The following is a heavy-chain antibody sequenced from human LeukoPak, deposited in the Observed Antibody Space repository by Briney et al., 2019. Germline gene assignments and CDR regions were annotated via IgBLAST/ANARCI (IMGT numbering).Heavy chain of an antibody. CDR3: ARDGYRNNYMDV. CDR2: IYSGGTT. J-gene: IGHJ6*03. D-gene: IGHD4-11*01. Sequence: HPGGSLRLSCAASGFSVSSNFMSWVRQAPGKGLEWVSVIYSGGTTYYADSVKGRFTISRDNSKNTLSLQMNNLRVEDTAVYYCARDGYRNNYMDVWGKGTTVTVSS. CDR1: GFSVSSNF. V-gene: IGHV3-53*01.